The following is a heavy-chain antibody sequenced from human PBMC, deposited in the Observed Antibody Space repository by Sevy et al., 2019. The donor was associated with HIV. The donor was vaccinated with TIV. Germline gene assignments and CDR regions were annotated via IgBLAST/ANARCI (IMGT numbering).Heavy chain of an antibody. CDR2: FYYCGST. Sequence: SETLSLTCTVSGDSISSSPYYWGWIRQSHGKGLEWIGSFYYCGSTYSNPSLKSRVPISVDTSKNQFSLKLNPVTAADTAVYYCARQVGQLRFFDWSPGYFDYWGQGILVTVSS. D-gene: IGHD3-9*01. CDR1: GDSISSSPYY. J-gene: IGHJ4*02. V-gene: IGHV4-39*01. CDR3: ARQVGQLRFFDWSPGYFDY.